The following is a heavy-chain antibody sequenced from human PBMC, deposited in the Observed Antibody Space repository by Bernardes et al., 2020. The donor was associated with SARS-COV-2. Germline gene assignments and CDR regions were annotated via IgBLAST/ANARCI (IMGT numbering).Heavy chain of an antibody. CDR1: GFTFNTYY. V-gene: IGHV3-74*01. CDR2: INGDESIS. D-gene: IGHD2-2*01. CDR3: ARARDPAVDYGMDV. Sequence: GGSLRLSCAASGFTFNTYYMHWVRQAPGKGLVWVSRINGDESISDYADSVKGRFTIARDNAKNTLYLLMNSLRAEDTAVYYCARARDPAVDYGMDVWGQGTTVTVSS. J-gene: IGHJ6*02.